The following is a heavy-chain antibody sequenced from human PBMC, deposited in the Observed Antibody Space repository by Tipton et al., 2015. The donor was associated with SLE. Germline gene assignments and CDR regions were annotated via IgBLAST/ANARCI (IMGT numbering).Heavy chain of an antibody. Sequence: GSLRLSCAASGFTVSSNYMSWVRQAPGKGLEWVSVIYSGGSTYYADSVKGRFTISRDNSKNTLYLQMNSLRAEDTAVYYCAKSPHTATTYTTDYWGQGTLVTVSS. CDR2: IYSGGST. V-gene: IGHV3-53*05. D-gene: IGHD5-18*01. CDR1: GFTVSSNY. J-gene: IGHJ4*02. CDR3: AKSPHTATTYTTDY.